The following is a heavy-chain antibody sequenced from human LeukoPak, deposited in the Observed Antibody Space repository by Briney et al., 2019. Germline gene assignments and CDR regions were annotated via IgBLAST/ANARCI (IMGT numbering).Heavy chain of an antibody. CDR1: GYTLTELS. V-gene: IGHV1-24*01. CDR3: ATVDNWNDGYDY. D-gene: IGHD1-20*01. CDR2: FDPEDGET. Sequence: ASVKVSCKVSGYTLTELSMHWVRQAPGKGLEWMGGFDPEDGETIYARKFQGRVTMTEDTSTDTAYMELSSLRSEDTAVYYCATVDNWNDGYDYWGQGTLVTVSS. J-gene: IGHJ4*02.